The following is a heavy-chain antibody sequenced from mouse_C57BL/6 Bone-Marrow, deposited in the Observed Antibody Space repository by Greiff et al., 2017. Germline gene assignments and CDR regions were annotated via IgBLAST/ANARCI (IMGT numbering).Heavy chain of an antibody. Sequence: QVQLKESGAELAKPGASVKLSCKASGYTFTSYWMPWVKQRPGQGLEWIGYINPSSGYTKYTQKFKDKATLTAGKSSSTGYMQLSSLTYEDSAVYYCARIRIYYYGSSYDWYFDVWGTGTTVTVSS. CDR2: INPSSGYT. CDR3: ARIRIYYYGSSYDWYFDV. D-gene: IGHD1-1*01. CDR1: GYTFTSYW. J-gene: IGHJ1*03. V-gene: IGHV1-7*01.